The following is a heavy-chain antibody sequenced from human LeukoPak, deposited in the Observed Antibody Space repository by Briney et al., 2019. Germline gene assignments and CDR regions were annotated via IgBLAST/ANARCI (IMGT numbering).Heavy chain of an antibody. V-gene: IGHV1-69*10. CDR2: IIPILGIA. J-gene: IGHJ4*02. Sequence: SVSVSCKPSGGTSTSYAISWVRQAPGQGLEWMGRIIPILGIANYAQNFQSRVKITADQSTSTACMELSGLRSEYTAVYYCARKNRESGGYNYWGQGTLVTVSS. CDR3: ARKNRESGGYNY. D-gene: IGHD3-22*01. CDR1: GGTSTSYA.